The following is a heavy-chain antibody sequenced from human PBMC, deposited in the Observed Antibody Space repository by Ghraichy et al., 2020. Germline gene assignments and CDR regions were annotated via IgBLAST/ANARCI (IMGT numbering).Heavy chain of an antibody. V-gene: IGHV4-4*02. CDR3: ATRSGGIMGGKDPRY. J-gene: IGHJ4*01. D-gene: IGHD2-8*02. CDR2: ISYSESN. Sequence: SETLSLTCDVSGGSISRNTWWSWIRQSPGKGLEWFGEISYSESNNFNLSLKSRVTMSLDKSKNQFSMNLTSVTAADTAVYYCATRSGGIMGGKDPRYWGHLILIPVSP. CDR1: GGSISRNTW.